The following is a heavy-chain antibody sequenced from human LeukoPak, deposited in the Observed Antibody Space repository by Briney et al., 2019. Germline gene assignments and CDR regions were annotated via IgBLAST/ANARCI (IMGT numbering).Heavy chain of an antibody. CDR1: GFTFSSYA. Sequence: PGGSLRLSCAASGFTFSSYAMSWVRQAPGKGLEWVSGISGSGGSTYYADSVKGRFTISRDNSKNTLYLQMNSLRAEDTAVYYCAKVKGLVPVIDYWGQGTLVTVSS. D-gene: IGHD2-2*01. CDR2: ISGSGGST. V-gene: IGHV3-23*01. CDR3: AKVKGLVPVIDY. J-gene: IGHJ4*02.